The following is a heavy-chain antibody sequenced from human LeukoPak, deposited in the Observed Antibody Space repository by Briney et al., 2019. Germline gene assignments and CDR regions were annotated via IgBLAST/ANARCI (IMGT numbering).Heavy chain of an antibody. CDR3: AKDKHGDYYDSSGYPKPPPSYFDY. J-gene: IGHJ4*02. CDR2: ISGSGGST. V-gene: IGHV3-23*01. Sequence: GGSLRLSCAASGFTFSSYAMSWVRQAPGKGLEWVSAISGSGGSTYYADSVKGRFTISRDNSKNTLYLQMNSLRAADTAVYYCAKDKHGDYYDSSGYPKPPPSYFDYWGQGTLVTVSS. CDR1: GFTFSSYA. D-gene: IGHD3-22*01.